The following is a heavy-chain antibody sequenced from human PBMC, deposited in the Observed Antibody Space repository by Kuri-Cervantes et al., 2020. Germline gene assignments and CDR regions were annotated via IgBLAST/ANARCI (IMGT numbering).Heavy chain of an antibody. J-gene: IGHJ6*02. CDR2: INPSGGST. CDR1: GYTFTSYY. V-gene: IGHV1-46*01. Sequence: ASVKVSCKASGYTFTSYYMHWVRQAPGQGLEWMGIINPSGGSTSYAQKFQGRVTMTRDTSTSTVYMELSSLRSEDTAEYYCARDWVTMVRGVRGYYGMDVWGQGTTVTVSS. D-gene: IGHD3-10*01. CDR3: ARDWVTMVRGVRGYYGMDV.